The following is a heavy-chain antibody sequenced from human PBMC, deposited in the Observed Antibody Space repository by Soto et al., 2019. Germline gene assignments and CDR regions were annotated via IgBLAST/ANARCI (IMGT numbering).Heavy chain of an antibody. V-gene: IGHV1-46*01. CDR2: INPSGGST. Sequence: QVQLVQSGAEVKKPGASVKVSCKASGYTFTSYYRHWVRHDTGQGLEWMGRINPSGGSTSYAKQFQGRVTITRDTSTSTVYMELSSPRSEDTAVYYCARDWETSGWFDPWGQGTLVTVSS. CDR3: ARDWETSGWFDP. CDR1: GYTFTSYY. D-gene: IGHD1-26*01. J-gene: IGHJ5*02.